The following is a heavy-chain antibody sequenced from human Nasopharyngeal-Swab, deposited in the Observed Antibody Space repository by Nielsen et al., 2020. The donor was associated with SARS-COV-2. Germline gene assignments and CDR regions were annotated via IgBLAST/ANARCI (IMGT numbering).Heavy chain of an antibody. CDR3: ARGVLTSVSYYYYGMDV. J-gene: IGHJ6*02. Sequence: WVRQAPGQGLEWMGWISAYNGNTNYAQKLQGRVTMTTDTSTSTAYMELRSLRSDDTAVYYCARGVLTSVSYYYYGMDVWGQGTTVTVSS. CDR2: ISAYNGNT. D-gene: IGHD2/OR15-2a*01. V-gene: IGHV1-18*01.